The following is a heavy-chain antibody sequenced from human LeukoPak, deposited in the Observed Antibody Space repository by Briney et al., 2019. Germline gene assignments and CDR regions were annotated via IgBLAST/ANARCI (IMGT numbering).Heavy chain of an antibody. CDR2: IYYSGTA. CDR1: GGSISSGGYY. V-gene: IGHV4-31*03. Sequence: PSETLSLTCTVSGGSISSGGYYWSWVRQHPEKGLEWIGYIYYSGTAYYNPSLKSRVTMSVDTSKNQFSLKLDSVTAADTAVYYCARAGGAIAAPTDWGQGTLVTVSS. J-gene: IGHJ4*02. CDR3: ARAGGAIAAPTD. D-gene: IGHD6-13*01.